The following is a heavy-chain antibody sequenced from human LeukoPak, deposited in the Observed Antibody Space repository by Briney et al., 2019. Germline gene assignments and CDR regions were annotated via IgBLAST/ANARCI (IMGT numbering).Heavy chain of an antibody. V-gene: IGHV4-61*02. D-gene: IGHD3-3*01. J-gene: IGHJ4*02. Sequence: XSLXCSVSXDSXSSXGSYWSXVRQPAGKGXXWIXRIYTSGSTNYNPSLKSRVTISVDTSKNQFSLKLSSVTAADTAVYYCARFYPLLRDTIFGVVTAGYFDYWGQGTLVTVSS. CDR1: XDSXSSXGSY. CDR3: ARFYPLLRDTIFGVVTAGYFDY. CDR2: IYTSGST.